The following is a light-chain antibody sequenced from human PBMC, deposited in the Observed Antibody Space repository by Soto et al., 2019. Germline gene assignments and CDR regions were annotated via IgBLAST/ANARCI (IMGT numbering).Light chain of an antibody. CDR2: EVR. V-gene: IGLV2-14*01. Sequence: QSVLTQPASVSGSPGQSITISCTGTSSDIGGYDYVSWYQQRPGKAPKLMIYEVRYRPSGVSNRFSGSKSGNTASLTISGLLAEEEAVYYCCSYTRTSNHYFFGSGTKVTVL. CDR1: SSDIGGYDY. CDR3: CSYTRTSNHYF. J-gene: IGLJ1*01.